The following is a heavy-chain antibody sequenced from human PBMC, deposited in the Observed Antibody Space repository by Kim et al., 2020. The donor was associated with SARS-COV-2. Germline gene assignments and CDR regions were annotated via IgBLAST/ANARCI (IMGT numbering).Heavy chain of an antibody. D-gene: IGHD5-12*01. J-gene: IGHJ4*02. Sequence: GGSLRLSCAASGFTFSSYWMHWVRQAPGKGLVWVSRINNVGSRTSQADSVKGRFTISRDNAKNTLYLQMNSLRAEDTAVYYCARDAVGYDPFFDYWCQGTLVTVSS. CDR1: GFTFSSYW. CDR2: INNVGSRT. V-gene: IGHV3-74*01. CDR3: ARDAVGYDPFFDY.